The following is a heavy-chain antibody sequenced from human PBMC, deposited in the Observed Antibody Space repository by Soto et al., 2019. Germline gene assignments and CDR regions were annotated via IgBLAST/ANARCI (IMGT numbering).Heavy chain of an antibody. D-gene: IGHD6-25*01. J-gene: IGHJ6*02. V-gene: IGHV3-30*18. CDR3: AKLYHRNLRSGWDVGYGMDV. CDR1: GFTFSSYG. Sequence: QVQLVESGGGVVQPGRSLRLSCAASGFTFSSYGMHWVRQAPGKGLEWVAVISYDGSNKYYADSVKGRFTISRDNSKNTLYLQMNSLRAEDTAVYYCAKLYHRNLRSGWDVGYGMDVWGQGTTVTVSS. CDR2: ISYDGSNK.